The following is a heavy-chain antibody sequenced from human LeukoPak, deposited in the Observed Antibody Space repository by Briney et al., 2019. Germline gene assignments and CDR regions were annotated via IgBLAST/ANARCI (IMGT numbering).Heavy chain of an antibody. V-gene: IGHV3-23*01. Sequence: GGSLRLSCAASGFTFSSYAMSWVRQAPGKGLEWVSAISGSGGSTYYADSVKGRFTISRDNSKNTLYLQMNSLRAEDTAVYYCARDLRGNIVVIVAADLSLDYWGQGTLVTVAS. D-gene: IGHD2-15*01. CDR1: GFTFSSYA. CDR3: ARDLRGNIVVIVAADLSLDY. J-gene: IGHJ4*02. CDR2: ISGSGGST.